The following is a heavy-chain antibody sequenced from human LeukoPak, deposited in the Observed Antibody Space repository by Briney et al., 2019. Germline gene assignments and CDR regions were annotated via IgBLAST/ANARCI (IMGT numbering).Heavy chain of an antibody. V-gene: IGHV1-8*01. CDR1: GYTFTSYD. CDR2: MNPNSGNT. Sequence: ASVKVSCKASGYTFTSYDINWVRQVTGQGLEWMGWMNPNSGNTGYAQKFQGRVTMTRNTSISTAYMELSSLRSEDTAVYYCARVNYGSGSYYIFEYYYYYYMDVWGKGTTVTISS. CDR3: ARVNYGSGSYYIFEYYYYYYMDV. D-gene: IGHD3-10*01. J-gene: IGHJ6*03.